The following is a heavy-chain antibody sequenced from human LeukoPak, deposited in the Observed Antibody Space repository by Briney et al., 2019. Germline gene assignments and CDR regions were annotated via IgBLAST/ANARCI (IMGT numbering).Heavy chain of an antibody. V-gene: IGHV4-34*01. CDR2: INHSGST. CDR3: ATPATCSGGSCQTDDY. J-gene: IGHJ4*02. Sequence: PSETLSLTCAVYGGSFSGYYWSWIRQPPGKGLEWIGEINHSGSTNYNPSLKSRVTISVDTSKNQFSLKLSSVTAADTAVYYCATPATCSGGSCQTDDYWGQGTLVTVSS. D-gene: IGHD2-15*01. CDR1: GGSFSGYY.